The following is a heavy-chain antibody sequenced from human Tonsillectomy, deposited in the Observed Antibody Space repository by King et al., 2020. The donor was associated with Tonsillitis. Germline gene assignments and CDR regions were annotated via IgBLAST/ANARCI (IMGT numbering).Heavy chain of an antibody. CDR3: ARDLGAMVRGVIRKTPSGY. D-gene: IGHD3-10*01. J-gene: IGHJ4*02. Sequence: VQLVESGGGLVKPGGSLRLSCAASGFIFSSYSMNWVRPAPGKGLEWVSSFSSSRSYIYYADSVEGPITITRDNAKNSLYLQKNSLRAEDTAVYYCARDLGAMVRGVIRKTPSGYWGQGTLVTVSS. CDR2: FSSSRSYI. CDR1: GFIFSSYS. V-gene: IGHV3-21*01.